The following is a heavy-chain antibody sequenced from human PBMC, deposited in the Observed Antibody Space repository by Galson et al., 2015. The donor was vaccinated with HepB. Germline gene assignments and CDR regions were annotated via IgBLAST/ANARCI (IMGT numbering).Heavy chain of an antibody. CDR1: GFTFSKYW. D-gene: IGHD2-15*01. CDR2: IKQEGSEK. CDR3: ARRGFHCSGGICYFAY. J-gene: IGHJ4*02. V-gene: IGHV3-7*01. Sequence: SLRLSCAASGFTFSKYWMSWVRQAPGKGLEWVANIKQEGSEKYYVDSVKGRFTISGDNAKSSLYLQMNSLRAEDTAVYYCARRGFHCSGGICYFAYWGQGTLVTVSS.